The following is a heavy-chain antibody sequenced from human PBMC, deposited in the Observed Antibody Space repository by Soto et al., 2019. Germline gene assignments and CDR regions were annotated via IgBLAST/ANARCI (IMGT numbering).Heavy chain of an antibody. J-gene: IGHJ4*02. V-gene: IGHV3-21*01. CDR2: ISSSSSYI. CDR3: ARSESITVAMDY. D-gene: IGHD6-19*01. CDR1: GFTFSTYS. Sequence: PGGSLRLSCAASGFTFSTYSMNWVRQAPGKGLEWVSSISSSSSYIYYADSVKGRFTISRDNAKNSLYLQMNSLRAEDTAVYYCARSESITVAMDYWGQGTLVTVSS.